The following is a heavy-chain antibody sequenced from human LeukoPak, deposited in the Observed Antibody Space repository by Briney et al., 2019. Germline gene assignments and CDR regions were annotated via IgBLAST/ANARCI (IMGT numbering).Heavy chain of an antibody. J-gene: IGHJ4*02. D-gene: IGHD4-23*01. Sequence: GGSLRLSCAASGFTFSSYAMHWVRQAPGKGLEWVAVISYDGSNKYYADSVKGRFTISRDNSKNTLYLQMNSLRAEDTAVYYCTKSGGNSVSYFLDYWGQGTLVTVSS. CDR1: GFTFSSYA. CDR3: TKSGGNSVSYFLDY. V-gene: IGHV3-30-3*02. CDR2: ISYDGSNK.